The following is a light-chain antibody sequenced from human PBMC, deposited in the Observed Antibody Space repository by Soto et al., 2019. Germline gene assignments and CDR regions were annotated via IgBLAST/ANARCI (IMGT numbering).Light chain of an antibody. Sequence: PITQATSALSESEGDRGASSCRVSQGIINASGWYQQKPGKPPKVLIYDASNFQRGVPSWFSGSGSGTKFTLTTITLQPADDVTYYCQPYSTYTPSPFGQGTKVDIK. J-gene: IGKJ1*01. CDR3: QPYSTYTPSP. CDR1: QGIINA. V-gene: IGKV1-17*01. CDR2: DAS.